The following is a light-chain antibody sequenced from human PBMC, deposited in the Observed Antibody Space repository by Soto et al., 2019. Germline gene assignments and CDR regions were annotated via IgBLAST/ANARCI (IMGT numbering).Light chain of an antibody. CDR2: GAS. Sequence: EIVLTQSPGTLSLSPGERATLSCRASQSVSSNYLGWFQQKPGQAPRLLIFGASYRDTGIPDRFSGSGSGTDFTLTISRLEPEDFAMYYCQPYGSSPGTFGQGTKVEVK. CDR3: QPYGSSPGT. CDR1: QSVSSNY. V-gene: IGKV3-20*01. J-gene: IGKJ1*01.